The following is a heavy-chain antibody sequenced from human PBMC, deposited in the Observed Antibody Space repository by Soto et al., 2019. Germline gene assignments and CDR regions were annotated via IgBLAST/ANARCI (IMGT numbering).Heavy chain of an antibody. CDR1: GYTFANYG. Sequence: QAQLEQSGGEVKKSGASVKVSCKASGYTFANYGISWVRQAPGQGLEWMGWISIHNGNTNFAQKFQGRVTLTTDTTARTDKMDLTRLRSDDTAAYYCARMTTQDHSHYYSEVWGDGTTVTVS. CDR2: ISIHNGNT. CDR3: ARMTTQDHSHYYSEV. V-gene: IGHV1-18*04. D-gene: IGHD2-15*01. J-gene: IGHJ6*03.